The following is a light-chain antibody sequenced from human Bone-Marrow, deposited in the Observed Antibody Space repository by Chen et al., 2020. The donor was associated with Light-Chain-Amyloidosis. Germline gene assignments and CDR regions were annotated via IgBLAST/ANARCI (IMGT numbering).Light chain of an antibody. CDR1: DLPTEY. CDR2: RDT. V-gene: IGLV3-25*03. J-gene: IGLJ2*01. Sequence: SYELTQPPSVSVSPGQTARITCSGDDLPTEYAYWYQQKPDKAPVLVIHRDTERPSGISERCAGSSSGATATLTISGVQAEDEADYHCQSADSSGTYEVIFGGGTKLTVL. CDR3: QSADSSGTYEVI.